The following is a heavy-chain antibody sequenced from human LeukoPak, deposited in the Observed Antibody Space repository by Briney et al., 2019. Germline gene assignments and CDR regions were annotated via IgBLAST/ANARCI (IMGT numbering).Heavy chain of an antibody. D-gene: IGHD6-13*01. V-gene: IGHV1-69*04. CDR3: AKGTAAEERFGFDY. Sequence: ASVKVSFKASGGTFSSYAISWVRQAPGQALEWMGRIIPILGIANYAQKFQGRVTITADKSTSTAYMELSSLRSEDTAVYYCAKGTAAEERFGFDYWGQGTLVTVSS. CDR1: GGTFSSYA. CDR2: IIPILGIA. J-gene: IGHJ4*02.